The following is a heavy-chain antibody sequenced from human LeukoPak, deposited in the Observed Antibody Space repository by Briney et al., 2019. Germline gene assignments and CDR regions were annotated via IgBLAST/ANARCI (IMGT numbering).Heavy chain of an antibody. Sequence: SVKVSCKASGGTFSSYAISWVRQAPGQGLEWMGGIIPIFGTANYAQKFQGRVTITTDESTSTDYMELSSLRSEDTAVYYCARESRPTSFDWLLPNFDYWGQGTLVTVSS. J-gene: IGHJ4*02. V-gene: IGHV1-69*05. CDR1: GGTFSSYA. D-gene: IGHD3-9*01. CDR3: ARESRPTSFDWLLPNFDY. CDR2: IIPIFGTA.